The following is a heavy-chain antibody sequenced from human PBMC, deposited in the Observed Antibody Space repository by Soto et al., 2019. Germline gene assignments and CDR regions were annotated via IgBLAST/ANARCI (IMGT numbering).Heavy chain of an antibody. Sequence: LSLTCAASGFTFSNAWMSWVRQAPGKGLEWVGRIKSKTDGGTTDYAAPVKGRFTISRDDSKNTLYLQMNSLKTEDTAVYYCTTGTISLYYYYMDVWGKGTTVTVSS. CDR2: IKSKTDGGTT. D-gene: IGHD3-9*01. CDR1: GFTFSNAW. V-gene: IGHV3-15*01. J-gene: IGHJ6*03. CDR3: TTGTISLYYYYMDV.